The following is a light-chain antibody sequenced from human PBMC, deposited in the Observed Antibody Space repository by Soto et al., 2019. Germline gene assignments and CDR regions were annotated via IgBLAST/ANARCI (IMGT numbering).Light chain of an antibody. CDR3: CSFAGNYIYV. CDR1: SGDVGGHNY. Sequence: QSVLTQPRSVSGSPGQSVTISCTGTSGDVGGHNYVSWYLQHPGKAPKVMIYDVSKRPSGVPDRFSGSKSGNTASLTISGLQSEDEADYYCCSFAGNYIYVFGTGTKVTVL. CDR2: DVS. V-gene: IGLV2-11*01. J-gene: IGLJ1*01.